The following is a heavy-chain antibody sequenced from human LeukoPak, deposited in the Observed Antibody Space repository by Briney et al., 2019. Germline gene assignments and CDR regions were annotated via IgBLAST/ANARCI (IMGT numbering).Heavy chain of an antibody. CDR3: ARVGPTTAYYYYYGMDV. D-gene: IGHD4-17*01. Sequence: KASETLSLTCTVSGGSISSYYWSWIRQPPGKGLEWIGYIYYSGSTNYNPSLKSRVTISVDTSKNQFSLKLSSVTAAETAVYYCARVGPTTAYYYYYGMDVWGQGTTVTVSS. V-gene: IGHV4-59*01. J-gene: IGHJ6*02. CDR1: GGSISSYY. CDR2: IYYSGST.